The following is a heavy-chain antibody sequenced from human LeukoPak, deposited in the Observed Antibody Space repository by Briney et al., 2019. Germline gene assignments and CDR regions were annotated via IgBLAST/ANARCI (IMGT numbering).Heavy chain of an antibody. CDR3: VREWDYYGSGNL. J-gene: IGHJ5*02. CDR1: GGSLSGYY. Sequence: SETLSLTCGVYGGSLSGYYWSWIRQPPGKGLEWLGEIHHSGSTNYNPSLKSRVAISGDTSKNQLSLKLTSVTAADTAVYYCVREWDYYGSGNLWGQGTLVTVSS. CDR2: IHHSGST. V-gene: IGHV4-34*01. D-gene: IGHD3-10*01.